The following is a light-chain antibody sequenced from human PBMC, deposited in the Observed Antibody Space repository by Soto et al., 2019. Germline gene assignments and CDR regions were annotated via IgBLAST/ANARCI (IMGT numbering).Light chain of an antibody. Sequence: QSALTQPPSASGSPGQSVTISCTGTSSDIGSYDYVSWYQHLPDKAPKLILYEVGKRPSGVPDRFSGSKSGNTASLTVSGLQAEDEGDYYCSSYTNINTRACVFGTGTKVTVL. CDR3: SSYTNINTRACV. V-gene: IGLV2-8*01. J-gene: IGLJ1*01. CDR1: SSDIGSYDY. CDR2: EVG.